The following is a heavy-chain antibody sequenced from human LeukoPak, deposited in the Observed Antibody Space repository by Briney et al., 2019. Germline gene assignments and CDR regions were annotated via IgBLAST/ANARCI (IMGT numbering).Heavy chain of an antibody. V-gene: IGHV3-21*01. CDR3: ASNPRDKDYYYYMDV. J-gene: IGHJ6*03. D-gene: IGHD2-15*01. CDR2: ISSSSSYI. CDR1: GFTFSSYI. Sequence: PGGSLRLSCAASGFTFSSYIMNWVRQAPGKGLEWVSSISSSSSYIYYADSVKGRFTISRDNAKNSLYLQMNSLRAEDTAVYYCASNPRDKDYYYYMDVWGKGTTVTVSS.